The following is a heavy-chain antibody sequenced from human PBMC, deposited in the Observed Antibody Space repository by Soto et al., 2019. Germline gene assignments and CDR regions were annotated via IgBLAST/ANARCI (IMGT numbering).Heavy chain of an antibody. CDR3: ARATYNWTPEY. J-gene: IGHJ4*02. CDR1: GFPLEKYG. CDR2: ISFSGDYR. V-gene: IGHV3-21*01. Sequence: GALRLSCAVSGFPLEKYGMNWVRQAPGKGLEWVSSISFSGDYRYCADSVKGRFTISRDNARNSLYLQMNRLGVEETPLYFCARATYNWTPEYWAQGTQVTASS. D-gene: IGHD1-20*01.